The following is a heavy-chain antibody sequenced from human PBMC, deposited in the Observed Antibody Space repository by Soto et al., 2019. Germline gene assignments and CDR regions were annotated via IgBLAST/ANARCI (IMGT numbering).Heavy chain of an antibody. V-gene: IGHV5-51*01. Sequence: LKISCKGSGYRFSSYWIGWVRQMPGKGLEWMGIIYAGDSDTRYSPSFQGQVTISADKSFSTAYLQWSSLKASDTAMYYCARQEYSSWSPAFDFWGQGTMVTVSS. CDR2: IYAGDSDT. CDR3: ARQEYSSWSPAFDF. D-gene: IGHD6-6*01. CDR1: GYRFSSYW. J-gene: IGHJ3*01.